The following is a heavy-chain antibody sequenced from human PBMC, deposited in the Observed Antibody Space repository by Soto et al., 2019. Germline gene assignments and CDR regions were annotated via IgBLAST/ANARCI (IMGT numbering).Heavy chain of an antibody. D-gene: IGHD1-26*01. CDR1: GFTLSDHY. Sequence: ESGGGLVQPGGSLRLSCAASGFTLSDHYMDWVRQAPGKGLEWVGRTRNKANSYTTEYAASVKGRFTISRDESGNSLYLQMNSLKTEDTAVYFCARGRNSFDSWGQGTLVTVSS. CDR3: ARGRNSFDS. J-gene: IGHJ4*02. V-gene: IGHV3-72*01. CDR2: TRNKANSYTT.